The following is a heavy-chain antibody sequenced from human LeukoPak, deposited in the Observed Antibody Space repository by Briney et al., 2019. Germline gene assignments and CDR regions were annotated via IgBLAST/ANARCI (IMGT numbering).Heavy chain of an antibody. J-gene: IGHJ3*02. Sequence: GGSLRLSCAASGFTFSSYGMHWVRQAPGKGLEWVAVISYDGSNKYYADSVKGRFTISRDNSKNTLYLQMNSLRAEDTAVYYCARVVRGRMGAFDIWGQGTMVTVSS. CDR3: ARVVRGRMGAFDI. CDR2: ISYDGSNK. V-gene: IGHV3-30*03. CDR1: GFTFSSYG. D-gene: IGHD1-26*01.